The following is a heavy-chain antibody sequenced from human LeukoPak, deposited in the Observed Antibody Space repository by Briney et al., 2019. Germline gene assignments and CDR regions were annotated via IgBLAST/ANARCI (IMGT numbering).Heavy chain of an antibody. CDR2: IIPIFGTA. J-gene: IGHJ4*02. V-gene: IGHV1-69*05. Sequence: ASVKVSCKASGGTFSSYAISWVRQAPGQGLEWMGGIIPIFGTANYAQKFQGRVTITTDESTSTAYMELSSLRYEDTAVYYCATQDLTIFAVGQRPFDHWGQGTLVTVSS. D-gene: IGHD3-3*01. CDR1: GGTFSSYA. CDR3: ATQDLTIFAVGQRPFDH.